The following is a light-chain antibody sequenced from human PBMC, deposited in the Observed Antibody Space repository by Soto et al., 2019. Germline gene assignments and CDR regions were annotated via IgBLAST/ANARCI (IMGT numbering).Light chain of an antibody. CDR1: SSDVGGYDY. CDR3: QSYDSSLDARYV. J-gene: IGLJ1*01. V-gene: IGLV2-14*01. Sequence: QSVLTQPASVSGSPGQSITISCTGTSSDVGGYDYVSWYQLHPGKAPKLMVFEVNNRPSGVSYRFSGSKSGNTASLTISGLQAEDEADYYCQSYDSSLDARYVFGTGTKGTVL. CDR2: EVN.